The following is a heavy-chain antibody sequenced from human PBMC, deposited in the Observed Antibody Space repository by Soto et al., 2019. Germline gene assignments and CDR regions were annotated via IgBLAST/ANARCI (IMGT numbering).Heavy chain of an antibody. CDR1: GYTFSGHY. CDR3: GRGRSGQIVIFY. CDR2: IGPESGAT. J-gene: IGHJ4*02. D-gene: IGHD2-21*01. Sequence: ASVKVSCKTSGYTFSGHYIHWVRQAPQQGPEWMGEIGPESGATRYAEKFRGRVTMTMDTSITTVYMELRNLSPDDTAVYYCGRGRSGQIVIFYWGQGSPVIGS. V-gene: IGHV1-2*02.